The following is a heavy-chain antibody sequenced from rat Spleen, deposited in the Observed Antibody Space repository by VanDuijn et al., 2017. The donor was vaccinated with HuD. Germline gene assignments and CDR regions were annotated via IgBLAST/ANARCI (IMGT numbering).Heavy chain of an antibody. CDR3: ARVGYSSYIRYFDY. CDR1: GFSLTNFG. D-gene: IGHD1-2*01. J-gene: IGHJ2*01. V-gene: IGHV2-4*01. Sequence: QVQLKESGPGLVQPSQTLSLTCTVSGFSLTNFGVTWVRQPPGKGLEWIGTIWSGGSTDYSSALKSRLTITRDTSKSQVFLKMNSLQTEDTATYYCARVGYSSYIRYFDYWGQGVMVTVSS. CDR2: IWSGGST.